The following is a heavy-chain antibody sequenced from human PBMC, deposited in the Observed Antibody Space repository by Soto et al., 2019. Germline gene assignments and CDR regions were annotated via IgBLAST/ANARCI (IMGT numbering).Heavy chain of an antibody. V-gene: IGHV5-10-1*01. CDR2: IDPSDSYS. CDR1: GYSFTTYW. J-gene: IGHJ3*02. D-gene: IGHD3-10*01. Sequence: EVQLVQSGAEVKKPGESLRISCTGSGYSFTTYWITWVRQMPGKGLEWMGRIDPSDSYSNYSPSFQGHVTVSTDKSITSAYLQWSSLKASDSAMYYCARPRGSGLEDALDIWGQGTMVTVSS. CDR3: ARPRGSGLEDALDI.